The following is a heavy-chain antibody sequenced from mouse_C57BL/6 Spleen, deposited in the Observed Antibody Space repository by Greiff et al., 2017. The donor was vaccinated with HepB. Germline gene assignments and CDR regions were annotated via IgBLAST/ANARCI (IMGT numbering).Heavy chain of an antibody. J-gene: IGHJ2*01. CDR2: INPSNGGT. Sequence: KQRPGQGLEWIGNINPSNGGTNYNEKFKSKATLTVDKSSSTAYMQLSSLTSEDSAVYYCARSYYSNTGYFDYWGQGTTLTVSS. D-gene: IGHD2-5*01. V-gene: IGHV1-53*01. CDR3: ARSYYSNTGYFDY.